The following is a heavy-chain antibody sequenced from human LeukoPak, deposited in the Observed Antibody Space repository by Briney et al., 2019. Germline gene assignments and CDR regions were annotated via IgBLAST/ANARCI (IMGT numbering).Heavy chain of an antibody. CDR2: ISYDGSSK. D-gene: IGHD2-15*01. CDR1: GSTFSSFG. J-gene: IGHJ4*02. CDR3: AKSTCSGGSCYFKLDY. V-gene: IGHV3-30*18. Sequence: PGRSLRPSCAASGSTFSSFGMHWVRQAPGKGLEWVAVISYDGSSKYYADSVKGRFTISRDSSKNTLYLQMNSLRAEDTAVYYCAKSTCSGGSCYFKLDYWGQGTLVTVSS.